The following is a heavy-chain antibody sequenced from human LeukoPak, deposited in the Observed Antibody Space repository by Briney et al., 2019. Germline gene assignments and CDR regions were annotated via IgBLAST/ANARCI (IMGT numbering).Heavy chain of an antibody. J-gene: IGHJ3*02. CDR1: GGTFSSYA. Sequence: SVKVSCKASGGTFSSYAISWVRQAPGQGLEWMGRIIPIFGTANYAQKFQGRVSITTDESTSTAYMELSSLRSGDTAVYYCASPYYYDSSGYPDAFDIWGQGTMVTVSS. CDR3: ASPYYYDSSGYPDAFDI. V-gene: IGHV1-69*05. CDR2: IIPIFGTA. D-gene: IGHD3-22*01.